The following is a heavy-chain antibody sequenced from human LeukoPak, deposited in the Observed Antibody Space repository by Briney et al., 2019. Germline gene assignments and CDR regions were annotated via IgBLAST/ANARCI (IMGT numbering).Heavy chain of an antibody. Sequence: ASVKVSCKASGYTFTSYGISWVRQAPGQGLEWMGWISAYNGNTNYAQKLQGRVTMTTDTSTSTVYMELRSLRSDDTAVYYCARDYHYDSSGYYFSFDYWGQGTLVTVSS. J-gene: IGHJ4*02. V-gene: IGHV1-18*01. D-gene: IGHD3-22*01. CDR2: ISAYNGNT. CDR1: GYTFTSYG. CDR3: ARDYHYDSSGYYFSFDY.